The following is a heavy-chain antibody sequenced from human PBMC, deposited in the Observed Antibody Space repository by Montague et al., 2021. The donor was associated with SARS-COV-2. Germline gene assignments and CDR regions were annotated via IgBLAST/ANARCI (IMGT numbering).Heavy chain of an antibody. D-gene: IGHD3-22*01. V-gene: IGHV4-61*02. CDR2: IHSSGGP. Sequence: TLSLTCAVSGGSIITGRTFYWGCLRPSAGESLEWIGRIHSSGGPNYNPPLKSRLTMSVHSSANQFSLTLTSVTATDTAVYYCARDYYDRTGLHWFDPWGQGLLVTVSS. CDR3: ARDYYDRTGLHWFDP. CDR1: GGSIITGRTFY. J-gene: IGHJ5*02.